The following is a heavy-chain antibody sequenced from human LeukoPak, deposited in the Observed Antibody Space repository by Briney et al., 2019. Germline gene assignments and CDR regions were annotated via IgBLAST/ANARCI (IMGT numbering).Heavy chain of an antibody. V-gene: IGHV3-30*18. Sequence: GGSLRLSCAASGFTFSSYGMHWVRQAQGKGLEWVAVISYDGSNKYYADSVKGRFTISRDNSKNTLYLQMNSLRAEDTAVYYCAKSPIQLWLNVDYWGQGTLVTVSS. CDR1: GFTFSSYG. D-gene: IGHD5-18*01. J-gene: IGHJ4*02. CDR3: AKSPIQLWLNVDY. CDR2: ISYDGSNK.